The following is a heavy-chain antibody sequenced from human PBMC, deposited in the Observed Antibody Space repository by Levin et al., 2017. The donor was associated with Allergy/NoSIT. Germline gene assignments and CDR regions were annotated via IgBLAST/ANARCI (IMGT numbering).Heavy chain of an antibody. CDR1: GDSISSGGYS. J-gene: IGHJ4*02. V-gene: IGHV4-30-2*01. Sequence: PSETLSLTCAVSGDSISSGGYSWSWIRQPPGKGLEWIGNIYLSGSTYYNPSLKSRVTISVDSSKNQISLNPSSVTAADTAVYYCARVAGYSYGYYFDYWGQGTLVTVSS. D-gene: IGHD5-18*01. CDR3: ARVAGYSYGYYFDY. CDR2: IYLSGST.